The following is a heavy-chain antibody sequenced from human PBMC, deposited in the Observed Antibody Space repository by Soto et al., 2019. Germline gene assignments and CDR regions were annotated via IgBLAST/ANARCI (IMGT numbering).Heavy chain of an antibody. J-gene: IGHJ5*02. D-gene: IGHD1-26*01. V-gene: IGHV1-3*01. CDR3: GRSMGDVGNTVNLHWIDP. CDR1: GYTFTKYG. CDR2: ISAGHGRT. Sequence: QAQFVQSGAEVKRPGASVKISCKGSGYTFTKYGVHWVRQAPGQGLEWMGWISAGHGRTRISDKFQSRVTLAVDKSTNTAYMDVSGLRSEDTAVYYCGRSMGDVGNTVNLHWIDPWGQGTQVTVSS.